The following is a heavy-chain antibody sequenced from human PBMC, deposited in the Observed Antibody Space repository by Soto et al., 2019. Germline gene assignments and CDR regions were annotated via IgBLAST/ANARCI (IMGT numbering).Heavy chain of an antibody. J-gene: IGHJ1*01. CDR1: GFTFSDFG. V-gene: IGHV3-30*18. CDR3: AQGTAVARQHFAH. D-gene: IGHD6-19*01. CDR2: ISADGSDK. Sequence: QVQLVESGGGVVQPERSLRLSCATSGFTFSDFGMHWVRQAPGKGLEWVAAISADGSDKYYPGSVQGRFTISRDNTKNALYLQMNSLRTGDTAIYYCAQGTAVARQHFAHWGQGTLVTVSS.